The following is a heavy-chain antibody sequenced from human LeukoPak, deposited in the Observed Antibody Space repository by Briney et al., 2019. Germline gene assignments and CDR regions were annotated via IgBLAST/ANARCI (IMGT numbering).Heavy chain of an antibody. V-gene: IGHV4-59*08. CDR1: GGSISSYY. CDR3: ARLEAHCSGGSCYVNYLDY. J-gene: IGHJ4*02. Sequence: SETLSLTCTVSGGSISSYYWSWIRQPPGKGLEWIGYIYYSGSTNYNPSLKSRVTISVDTSKNQFSLKLSSVTAADTAVYYCARLEAHCSGGSCYVNYLDYWGQGTLVTVSS. D-gene: IGHD2-15*01. CDR2: IYYSGST.